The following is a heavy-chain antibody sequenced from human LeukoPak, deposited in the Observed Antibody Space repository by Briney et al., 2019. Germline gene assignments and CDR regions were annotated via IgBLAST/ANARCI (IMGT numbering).Heavy chain of an antibody. CDR1: GGSLSNFY. D-gene: IGHD3-22*01. J-gene: IGHJ4*02. CDR3: ASEAYYYDSSGYYKY. Sequence: SETLSLTCTVSGGSLSNFYWSWIRQPPGKGLEWIGYIHYSGSTNYNPALKSRVTMSVDTSKIQFSLKLRSVTAADTAVEYWASEAYYYDSSGYYKYWGQGTLVTVSS. CDR2: IHYSGST. V-gene: IGHV4-59*12.